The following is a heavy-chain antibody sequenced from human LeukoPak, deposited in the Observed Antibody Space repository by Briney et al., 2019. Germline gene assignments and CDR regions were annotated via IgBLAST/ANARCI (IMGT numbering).Heavy chain of an antibody. CDR3: ARALRDSSWYYEY. CDR2: IGSGGGPI. V-gene: IGHV3-11*01. J-gene: IGHJ4*02. D-gene: IGHD6-13*01. CDR1: GFTFSDYY. Sequence: GGSLRLSCAASGFTFSDYYMSWFRQAPGKGLEWVSYIGSGGGPIYYADSVKGRFTISRDNAKGSLYLQMNSLGAEDTALYYCARALRDSSWYYEYWGQGTLVTVSS.